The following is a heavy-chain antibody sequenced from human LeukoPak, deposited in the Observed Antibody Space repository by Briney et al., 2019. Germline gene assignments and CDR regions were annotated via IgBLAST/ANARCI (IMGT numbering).Heavy chain of an antibody. CDR2: ISYDGSNK. J-gene: IGHJ4*02. Sequence: GGSLRLSCAASGFTFSSYGMHWVRQAPGKGLEWVAVISYDGSNKYYADSVKGRFTISRDNSKNTLYLQMTSLRAEDTAVYYCAKDFWSATYYFDYWGQGTLVTVSS. V-gene: IGHV3-30*18. CDR3: AKDFWSATYYFDY. CDR1: GFTFSSYG. D-gene: IGHD3-3*01.